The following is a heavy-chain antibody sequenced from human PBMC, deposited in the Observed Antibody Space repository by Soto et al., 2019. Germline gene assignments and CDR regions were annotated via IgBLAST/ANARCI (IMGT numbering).Heavy chain of an antibody. CDR3: ARRLYYGNGSFTAPMYV. CDR1: GDSMTRGSYY. J-gene: IGHJ6*03. Sequence: SETLSLTCVVSGDSMTRGSYYWAWICQPPGKGLEWIGSFYYTGSTNYNPSLKSRVTVSADTSNNHFSLRLTSVTAADTAVYYCARRLYYGNGSFTAPMYVCGRGTTVIVSS. CDR2: FYYTGST. V-gene: IGHV4-39*02. D-gene: IGHD3-3*01.